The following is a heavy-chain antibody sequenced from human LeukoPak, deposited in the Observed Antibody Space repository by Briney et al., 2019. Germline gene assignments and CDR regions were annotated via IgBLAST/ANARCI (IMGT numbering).Heavy chain of an antibody. Sequence: GGSLRLSCAASGFTVSNDWMSCARQAPGKGLEWVANIKQDGSEKYYVDSVKGRFTISRDNAKNSLYLQMNSLRPEDTAVYYCAALGGSGWYAYWGQGTLVTVSS. CDR3: AALGGSGWYAY. CDR2: IKQDGSEK. V-gene: IGHV3-7*01. CDR1: GFTVSNDW. J-gene: IGHJ4*02. D-gene: IGHD6-19*01.